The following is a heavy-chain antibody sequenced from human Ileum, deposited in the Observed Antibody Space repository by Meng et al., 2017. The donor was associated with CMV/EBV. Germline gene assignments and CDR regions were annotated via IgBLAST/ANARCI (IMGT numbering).Heavy chain of an antibody. D-gene: IGHD3-3*01. CDR1: GFIFSHHW. CDR3: EDFAAG. CDR2: INADGTRV. V-gene: IGHV3-74*01. J-gene: IGHJ4*02. Sequence: GGSLRLSCANSGFIFSHHWIHWVRQVHGKGLVWVSGINADGTRVFYADSVKGRFTISRDNTKNTVYLQMNSLSACDTALYYCEDFAAGWGQGTPVTVSS.